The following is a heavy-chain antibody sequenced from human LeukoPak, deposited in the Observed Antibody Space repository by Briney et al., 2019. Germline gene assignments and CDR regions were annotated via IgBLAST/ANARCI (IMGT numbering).Heavy chain of an antibody. CDR2: ISGSGGST. J-gene: IGHJ4*02. CDR1: GFTFSSYA. V-gene: IGHV3-23*01. CDR3: AKDFATIGFKYFDY. Sequence: GGSLRLSCAVSGFTFSSYAMSWVRQAPGKGLEWVSGISGSGGSTYYADSVKGRFTISRDNSKNTLYLQMNSLRAEDTAVYYCAKDFATIGFKYFDYWGQGTLVTVSS. D-gene: IGHD5-24*01.